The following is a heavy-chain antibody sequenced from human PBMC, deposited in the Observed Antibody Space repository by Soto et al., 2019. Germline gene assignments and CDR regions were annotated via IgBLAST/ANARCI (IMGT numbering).Heavy chain of an antibody. CDR1: GFTFSSYG. D-gene: IGHD2-8*01. Sequence: QVQPVESGGGVVQPGRSLRLSCEASGFTFSSYGMHWVRQAPGKGLEWVAVISYDGNNKYYADSVKGRFTISRDNSKNTMYLKMNSLRLEDTAVYYCAREMIPMIMGGMSAMDVWGQGTMVTVSS. J-gene: IGHJ6*02. CDR2: ISYDGNNK. V-gene: IGHV3-30*03. CDR3: AREMIPMIMGGMSAMDV.